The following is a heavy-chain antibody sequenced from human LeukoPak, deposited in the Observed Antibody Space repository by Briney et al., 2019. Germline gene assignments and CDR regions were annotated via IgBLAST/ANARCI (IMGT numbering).Heavy chain of an antibody. J-gene: IGHJ4*02. CDR1: GFTFDDYA. Sequence: GRSLRLSCAASGFTFDDYAMHWVRQAPGKGLGWVSGIGWNSGSIGYADSVKGRFTISRDNAKNSLYLQMNSLRAEDTALYYCAKDGDIVGATYFDYWGQGTLVTVSS. V-gene: IGHV3-9*01. CDR3: AKDGDIVGATYFDY. CDR2: IGWNSGSI. D-gene: IGHD1-26*01.